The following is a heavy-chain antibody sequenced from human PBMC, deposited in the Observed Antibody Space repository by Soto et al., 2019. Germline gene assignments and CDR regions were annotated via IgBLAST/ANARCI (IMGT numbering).Heavy chain of an antibody. J-gene: IGHJ3*02. V-gene: IGHV3-13*01. CDR1: GFTFSSYD. D-gene: IGHD3-22*01. CDR2: IGTAGDT. Sequence: PGGSLILSCAASGFTFSSYDMHWVRQATGKGLEWVSAIGTAGDTYYPGSVKGRFTISRENAKNSLYLQMNSLRAGDTAVYYCARGITGYYYDAFDIWGQGTMVTVSS. CDR3: ARGITGYYYDAFDI.